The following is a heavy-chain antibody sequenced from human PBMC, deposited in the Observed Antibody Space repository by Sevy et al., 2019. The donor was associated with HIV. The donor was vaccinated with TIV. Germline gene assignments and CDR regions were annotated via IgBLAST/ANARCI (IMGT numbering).Heavy chain of an antibody. J-gene: IGHJ4*02. CDR3: ARAGTGSYRAYFDY. Sequence: GGSLRLSCAASEFTVSSSYMSWVRQAPGKGLEWVSILYSGGSTYYAASVKGRFAVSRDNSKNTLYLQMNSLRAEDTAMYHCARAGTGSYRAYFDYWGQGTLVTVSS. CDR1: EFTVSSSY. CDR2: LYSGGST. V-gene: IGHV3-53*01. D-gene: IGHD1-26*01.